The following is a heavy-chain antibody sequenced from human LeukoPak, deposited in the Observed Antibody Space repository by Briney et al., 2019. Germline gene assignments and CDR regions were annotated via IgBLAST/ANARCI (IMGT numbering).Heavy chain of an antibody. Sequence: SETLSLTCTVSGGSISNHYWSWIRQPPGKGLEWIGEINHSGSTNYNPSLKSRVTISVDTSKNQFSLKLSSVTAADTAVYYCARQTLTMVRGVITSYYYYYMDVWGKGTTVTISS. CDR2: INHSGST. J-gene: IGHJ6*03. D-gene: IGHD3-10*01. CDR1: GGSISNHY. V-gene: IGHV4-34*01. CDR3: ARQTLTMVRGVITSYYYYYMDV.